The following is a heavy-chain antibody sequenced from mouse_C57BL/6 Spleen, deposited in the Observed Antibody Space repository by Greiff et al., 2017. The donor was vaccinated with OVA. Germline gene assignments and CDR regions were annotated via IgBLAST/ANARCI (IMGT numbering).Heavy chain of an antibody. CDR3: ARDSDLGPWYFDV. CDR1: GFTFSDYY. D-gene: IGHD4-1*01. CDR2: INYDGGST. Sequence: EVQLQESEGGLVQPGSSMKLSCTASGFTFSDYYMAWVRQVPEKVLEWVANINYDGGSTYYLDSLKSRFIISIDNAKNILYLQMSSLKSEDTATYYCARDSDLGPWYFDVWGTGTTVTVSS. V-gene: IGHV5-16*01. J-gene: IGHJ1*03.